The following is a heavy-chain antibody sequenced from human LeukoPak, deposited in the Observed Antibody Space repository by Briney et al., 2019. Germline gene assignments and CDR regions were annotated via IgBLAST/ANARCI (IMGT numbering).Heavy chain of an antibody. V-gene: IGHV4-39*01. J-gene: IGHJ2*01. CDR2: IYYSGST. CDR3: ARSYYYDSSGYPWYFDL. D-gene: IGHD3-22*01. Sequence: PSETLSLTCTVSGGSISSSSYYWGWIRQPPGKGLEWIGSIYYSGSTCYNPSLKSRVTISVDTSKNQFSLKLSSVTAADTAVYYCARSYYYDSSGYPWYFDLWGRGTLVTVSS. CDR1: GGSISSSSYY.